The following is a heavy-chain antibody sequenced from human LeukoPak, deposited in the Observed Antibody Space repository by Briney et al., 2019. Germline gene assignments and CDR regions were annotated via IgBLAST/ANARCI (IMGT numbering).Heavy chain of an antibody. CDR1: GFTFSNYA. CDR2: IGSSGGST. CDR3: AKAAYSSGWSYFDY. D-gene: IGHD6-19*01. J-gene: IGHJ4*02. V-gene: IGHV3-23*01. Sequence: PGGSLRLSCAASGFTFSNYAMSWVRQAPGKGLEWVSVIGSSGGSTYYAESVKDRFTISRDKSKSTLYLHMDSLRAEDTAIYHCAKAAYSSGWSYFDYWGQGTLVTVSS.